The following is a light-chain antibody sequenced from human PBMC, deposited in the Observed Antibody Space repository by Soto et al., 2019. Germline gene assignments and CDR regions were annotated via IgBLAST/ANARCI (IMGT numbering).Light chain of an antibody. CDR3: SSYTSTSTIAQV. CDR2: DVS. CDR1: SSDVGGYNY. Sequence: QSALTQPASVSGSPGQSITISCTGTSSDVGGYNYVSWYQQHPGKAPKLMIYDVSIRPSGISNRFSGSKSGNTASLSISGLQAEDEADYYCSSYTSTSTIAQVFGTGIKLTVL. J-gene: IGLJ1*01. V-gene: IGLV2-14*01.